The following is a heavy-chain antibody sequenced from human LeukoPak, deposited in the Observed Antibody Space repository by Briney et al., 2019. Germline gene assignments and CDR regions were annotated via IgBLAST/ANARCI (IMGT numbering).Heavy chain of an antibody. D-gene: IGHD1-26*01. J-gene: IGHJ5*02. CDR2: ISSSSSTI. Sequence: GGSLRLSCAASGFTFSSYSMNWVRQAPGKGLEWVSYISSSSSTIYYADSVKGRFTISRDNAKNSLYLQMNSLRDEDTAVFYCARAQRIGSDYWFDPWGQGTLVTVSS. CDR3: ARAQRIGSDYWFDP. CDR1: GFTFSSYS. V-gene: IGHV3-48*02.